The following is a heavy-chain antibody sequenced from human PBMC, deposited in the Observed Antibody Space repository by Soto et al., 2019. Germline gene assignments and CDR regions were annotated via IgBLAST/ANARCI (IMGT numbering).Heavy chain of an antibody. V-gene: IGHV3-9*01. CDR1: GFTFEDYA. CDR2: VSWNSGSI. CDR3: AKDLCAGGHYYYYGMDV. D-gene: IGHD2-2*01. J-gene: IGHJ6*02. Sequence: EVQLVESGGGLVQPGRSLRLSCAASGFTFEDYAMHWVRQAPGKGLEWVSGVSWNSGSIGYAESVKGRFTISRDNANDSLYLHINSLRAEDTALYYCAKDLCAGGHYYYYGMDVWGQGSTVTVSS.